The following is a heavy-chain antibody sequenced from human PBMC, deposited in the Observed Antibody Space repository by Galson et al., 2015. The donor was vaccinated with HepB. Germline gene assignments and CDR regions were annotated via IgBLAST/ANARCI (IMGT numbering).Heavy chain of an antibody. J-gene: IGHJ5*02. D-gene: IGHD4-17*01. Sequence: SVKVSCKVSGYTLTELSMHWVRQAPGKGLEWMGGFDPEDGEIIYAQKFQGRVTMTEDTSTDTAYMELSSLRSEDTAVYYCATYANEEATVTERGWFDPWGQGTLVTVSS. CDR2: FDPEDGEI. CDR1: GYTLTELS. CDR3: ATYANEEATVTERGWFDP. V-gene: IGHV1-24*01.